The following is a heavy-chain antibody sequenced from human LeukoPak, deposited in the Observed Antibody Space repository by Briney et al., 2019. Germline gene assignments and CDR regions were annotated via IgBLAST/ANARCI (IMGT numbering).Heavy chain of an antibody. D-gene: IGHD4-17*01. CDR1: GGSISSYY. CDR3: ARSGKYYGDYWYFDL. V-gene: IGHV4-59*01. Sequence: SETLSLTCTVSGGSISSYYWSWIRQPPGKGLEWIGYIYYSGSTNYNPSLKSRVTISVDTSKNQFSLKLSSVTAADTAVYYCARSGKYYGDYWYFDLWGRGTLVTVSS. J-gene: IGHJ2*01. CDR2: IYYSGST.